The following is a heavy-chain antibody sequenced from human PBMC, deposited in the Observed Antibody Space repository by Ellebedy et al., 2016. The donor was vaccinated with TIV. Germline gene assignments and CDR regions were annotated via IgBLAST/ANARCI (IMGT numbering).Heavy chain of an antibody. D-gene: IGHD5-12*01. CDR1: GYTFTGYY. CDR2: INPNSGGT. V-gene: IGHV1-2*02. J-gene: IGHJ4*02. CDR3: ARAVATITVGDY. Sequence: AASVKVSCKASGYTFTGYYMHWVRQAPGQGLEWMGWINPNSGGTNYAQKFQGRVTMTRDTSISTAYMELSRLRSDDTAVYYCARAVATITVGDYWGQGTLVTVSS.